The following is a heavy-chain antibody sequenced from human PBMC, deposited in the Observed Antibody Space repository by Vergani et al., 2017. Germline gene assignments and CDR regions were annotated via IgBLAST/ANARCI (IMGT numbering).Heavy chain of an antibody. V-gene: IGHV3-49*04. CDR3: AVEIYDYGYSRDFDY. J-gene: IGHJ4*02. CDR2: IRSKTYGATT. D-gene: IGHD4-17*01. CDR1: GFNFGEYG. Sequence: EVQLVESRGDLVQPGRSLRLSCQTSGFNFGEYGVSWVRQAPGKGLEWIGFIRSKTYGATTEYAASVRGRFTISRDASKGIAYLQMSSLKKEDTAVYRCAVEIYDYGYSRDFDYWGQGTLVVVSS.